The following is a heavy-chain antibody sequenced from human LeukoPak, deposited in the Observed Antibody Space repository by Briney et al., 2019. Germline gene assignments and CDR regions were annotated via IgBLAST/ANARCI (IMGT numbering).Heavy chain of an antibody. J-gene: IGHJ6*03. Sequence: SETLSLTCAVYGGSFSGYYWSWIRQPPGKGLEWIGEINHSGSTNYNPSLKSRVTISVDTSKNQFSLKLSSVTAADTAVYYCARVWSFANKRYCSSTSCSLWGYYYYMDVWGKGTTVTISS. V-gene: IGHV4-34*01. CDR3: ARVWSFANKRYCSSTSCSLWGYYYYMDV. CDR2: INHSGST. CDR1: GGSFSGYY. D-gene: IGHD2-2*01.